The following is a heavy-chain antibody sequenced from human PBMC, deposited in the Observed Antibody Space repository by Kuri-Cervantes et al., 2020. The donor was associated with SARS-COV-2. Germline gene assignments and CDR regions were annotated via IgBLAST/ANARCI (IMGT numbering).Heavy chain of an antibody. D-gene: IGHD2-15*01. Sequence: GSLRLSCAASGFTFSSYALSWVRQAPGKGLEWIGEINHSGSTNYNPSLKSRVTVSVDTSKNQFSLKLSSVTAADTAVYYCASIPGGSAAYYYGMDVWGQGTTVTVSS. CDR2: INHSGST. CDR3: ASIPGGSAAYYYGMDV. V-gene: IGHV4-34*01. J-gene: IGHJ6*02. CDR1: GFTFSSYA.